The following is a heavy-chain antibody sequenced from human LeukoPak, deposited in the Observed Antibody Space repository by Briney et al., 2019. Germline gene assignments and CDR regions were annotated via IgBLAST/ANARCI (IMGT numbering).Heavy chain of an antibody. V-gene: IGHV3-7*01. CDR2: IKEDGSEK. Sequence: GGSLRLSCAAAGFTFSSYWMNWVRQAPGKGLEWVANIKEDGSEKYYVDSVKGRFTISRDNAKNSLYLQMNSLRAEDTAVYYCARKRSYDFWSGYYTNYFDYWGQGTLVTVSS. D-gene: IGHD3-3*01. CDR1: GFTFSSYW. CDR3: ARKRSYDFWSGYYTNYFDY. J-gene: IGHJ4*02.